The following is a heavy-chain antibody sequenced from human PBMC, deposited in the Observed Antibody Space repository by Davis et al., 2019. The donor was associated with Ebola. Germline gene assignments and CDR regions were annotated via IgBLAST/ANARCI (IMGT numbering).Heavy chain of an antibody. Sequence: PSETLSLTCTVSGGSISSSSYYWGWIRQPPGKGLEWIGSIYYSGSTYYNPSLKSRVTISVDTSKNQFSLKLSSVTAADTAVYYCARTLEWLRFLVGTDDYGDGIDYWGQGTLVTVSS. D-gene: IGHD4-17*01. J-gene: IGHJ4*02. CDR2: IYYSGST. CDR1: GGSISSSSYY. V-gene: IGHV4-39*01. CDR3: ARTLEWLRFLVGTDDYGDGIDY.